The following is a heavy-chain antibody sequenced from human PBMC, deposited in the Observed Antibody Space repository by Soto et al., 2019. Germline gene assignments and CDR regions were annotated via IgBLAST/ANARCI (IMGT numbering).Heavy chain of an antibody. V-gene: IGHV4-34*01. J-gene: IGHJ4*02. CDR2: INHSGST. CDR1: GGSFSGYY. Sequence: PSETLSLTCAVYGGSFSGYYWSWIRQPPGKGLEWIGEINHSGSTNYNPSLKSRVTISVDTSKNQFSLKLSSVTAADTAVYYCARHKRYADYVDYWGQGTLVTVSS. CDR3: ARHKRYADYVDY. D-gene: IGHD1-1*01.